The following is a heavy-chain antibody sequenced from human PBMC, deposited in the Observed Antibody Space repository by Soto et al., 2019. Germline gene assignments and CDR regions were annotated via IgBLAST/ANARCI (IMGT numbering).Heavy chain of an antibody. V-gene: IGHV5-51*01. CDR3: ARHYCSSTSCYPVYYYYYGMDV. Sequence: GESLKISCKGSGYSFTSYWIGSVRQMPGKGLEWMGIIYPGDSDTRYSPSFQGQVTISADKSISTAYLQWSSLKASDTAMYYCARHYCSSTSCYPVYYYYYGMDVWGQGTTVTVSS. D-gene: IGHD2-2*01. CDR1: GYSFTSYW. CDR2: IYPGDSDT. J-gene: IGHJ6*02.